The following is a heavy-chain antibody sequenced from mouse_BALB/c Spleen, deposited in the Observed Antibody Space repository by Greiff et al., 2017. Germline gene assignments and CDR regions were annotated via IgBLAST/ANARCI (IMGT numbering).Heavy chain of an antibody. CDR3: ASQGHFPFITTVVTPPRAVMDY. V-gene: IGHV3-2*02. J-gene: IGHJ2*01. D-gene: IGHD1-1*01. CDR2: ISYSGST. Sequence: EVQLQESGPGLVKPSQSLSLTCTVTGYSITSYYAWYWIRQPPRNLLEWVGVISYSGSTSYNPYLKSRITITHDTSTNQFFLQLNSMTTEDTAPYNCASQGHFPFITTVVTPPRAVMDYWGQGTTLTVSS. CDR1: GYSITSYYA.